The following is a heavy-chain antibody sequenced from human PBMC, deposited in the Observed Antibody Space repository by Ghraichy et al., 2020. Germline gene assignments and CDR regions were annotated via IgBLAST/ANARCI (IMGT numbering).Heavy chain of an antibody. J-gene: IGHJ3*02. V-gene: IGHV3-21*01. CDR2: ISSSSSYI. CDR1: GFTFSSYS. CDR3: ARDHSGYGAFDI. D-gene: IGHD3-22*01. Sequence: AGSLRLSCAASGFTFSSYSMNWVRQAPGKGLEWVSSISSSSSYIYYADSVKGRFTISRDNAKNSLYLQMNSLRAEDTAVYYCARDHSGYGAFDIWGQGTMVTVSS.